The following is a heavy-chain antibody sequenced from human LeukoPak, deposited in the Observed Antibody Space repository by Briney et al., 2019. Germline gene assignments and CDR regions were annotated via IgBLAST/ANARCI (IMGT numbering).Heavy chain of an antibody. J-gene: IGHJ4*02. V-gene: IGHV4-39*01. CDR1: GGSISSSSYY. Sequence: SETLSLTCTVSGGSISSSSYYWGWIRQPPGKGLEWIGSIYYSGSTYYNPSLKSRVTISVDTSKNQFSLKLSSVTAADTAVYYCARHQDAGDAGVDYWGQGTLVTVSS. CDR3: ARHQDAGDAGVDY. CDR2: IYYSGST. D-gene: IGHD4-17*01.